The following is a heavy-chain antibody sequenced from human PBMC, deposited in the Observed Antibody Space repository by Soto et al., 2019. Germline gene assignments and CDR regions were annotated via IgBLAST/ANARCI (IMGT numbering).Heavy chain of an antibody. CDR1: GGTFSSYT. CDR2: IIPILGIA. CDR3: AIVVLHSSGWPNYGMDV. D-gene: IGHD6-19*01. J-gene: IGHJ6*02. V-gene: IGHV1-69*02. Sequence: GASVKVSCKASGGTFSSYTISWVRQAPGQGLEWMGRIIPILGIANYAQKFQGRVTITADKSTSTAYMELSSLRSEDTAVYYCAIVVLHSSGWPNYGMDVWGQGTTVTVSS.